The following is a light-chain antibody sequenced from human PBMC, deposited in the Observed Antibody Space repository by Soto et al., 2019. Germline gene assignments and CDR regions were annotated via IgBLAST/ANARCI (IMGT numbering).Light chain of an antibody. CDR2: DVI. CDR3: SSYTTSNTVL. Sequence: QSALTQPASVSGSPGQSITISCIGTSSDVGGYDYVSWYQQHPGKAPKLMIYDVINRPSGVSNRFSGSKSGNTASLTISGLQAEDEADYYCSSYTTSNTVLFGGGTQLTVL. V-gene: IGLV2-14*01. J-gene: IGLJ7*01. CDR1: SSDVGGYDY.